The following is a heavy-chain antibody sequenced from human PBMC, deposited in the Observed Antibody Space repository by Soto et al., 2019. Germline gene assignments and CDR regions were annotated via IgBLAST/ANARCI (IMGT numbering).Heavy chain of an antibody. CDR2: IYPGDSDT. J-gene: IGHJ3*02. V-gene: IGHV5-51*01. D-gene: IGHD3-9*01. CDR1: GYSFTSYW. CDR3: ARLGRKYFDWPDAFDI. Sequence: LGESLKISCKGSGYSFTSYWIGWVRQMPGKGLEWMGIIYPGDSDTRYSPSFQGQVTISADKSISTAYLQWSSLKASDTAMYYCARLGRKYFDWPDAFDIWGQGTMVTVSS.